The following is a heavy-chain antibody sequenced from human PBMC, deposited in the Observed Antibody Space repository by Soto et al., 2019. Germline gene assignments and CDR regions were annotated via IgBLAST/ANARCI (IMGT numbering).Heavy chain of an antibody. V-gene: IGHV3-21*01. Sequence: GGSLRLSCVGSGFTFSTYSINWVRQAPGKGLEWVSSISSRSDIYYADSVKDRFTISRDNAKNSVSLQMNSLRAEDTAVYYCAREYTAWPLAYGLDVWGQGTTVTVSS. D-gene: IGHD2-2*02. CDR1: GFTFSTYS. J-gene: IGHJ6*02. CDR2: ISSRSDI. CDR3: AREYTAWPLAYGLDV.